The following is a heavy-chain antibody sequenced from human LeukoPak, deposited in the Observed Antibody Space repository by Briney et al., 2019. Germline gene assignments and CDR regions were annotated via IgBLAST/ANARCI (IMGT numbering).Heavy chain of an antibody. CDR2: INPSSGRT. CDR3: ARDSVLITYFDY. J-gene: IGHJ4*02. D-gene: IGHD3-22*01. V-gene: IGHV1-2*02. CDR1: GYTFTAYF. Sequence: ASVKVSCKASGYTFTAYFIYWVRQAPGQGLEWVGWINPSSGRTNSAQKFQGRVTMTRDTSISTAYMELSRLRSDDTAVYYCARDSVLITYFDYWGQGTLVTVSS.